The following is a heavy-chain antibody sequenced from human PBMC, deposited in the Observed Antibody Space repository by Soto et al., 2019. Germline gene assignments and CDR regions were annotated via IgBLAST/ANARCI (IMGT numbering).Heavy chain of an antibody. Sequence: GGSLRLSCAASGFTFSSYWMSWVRQAPGKGLEWVADINQGGSEKYYVDSVKGRFTISRDNAKNTLYLQMNSLRAEDTAVYYCANTIAVAGYYYYGMDVWGQGTTVTVSS. CDR1: GFTFSSYW. CDR2: INQGGSEK. J-gene: IGHJ6*02. V-gene: IGHV3-7*03. D-gene: IGHD6-19*01. CDR3: ANTIAVAGYYYYGMDV.